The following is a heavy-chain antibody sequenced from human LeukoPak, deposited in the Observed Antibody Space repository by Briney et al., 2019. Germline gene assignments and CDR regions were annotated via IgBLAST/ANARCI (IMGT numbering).Heavy chain of an antibody. V-gene: IGHV1-46*01. Sequence: GASVKVSCKASGYTLTSYYMHWVRQAPGQGLEWMGIINPSGGSTSYAQKFQGRVTMTTDTSTSTAYMELRSLRSDDTAVYYCARVGGYSNLYFDYWGQGTLVTVSS. CDR2: INPSGGST. CDR3: ARVGGYSNLYFDY. D-gene: IGHD4-11*01. CDR1: GYTLTSYY. J-gene: IGHJ4*02.